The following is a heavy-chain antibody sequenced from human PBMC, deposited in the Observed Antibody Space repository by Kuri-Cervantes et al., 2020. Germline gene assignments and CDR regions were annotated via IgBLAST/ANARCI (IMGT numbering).Heavy chain of an antibody. Sequence: GESLKISCAASGFTFSSYDMHWVRQATGKGLEWVSAIGTAGDTYYPGSVKGRFTISRENAKNSLYLQMNSLRAENTAVYYCARDYMADYYYSYGMDVWGQGTTVTVSS. CDR2: IGTAGDT. V-gene: IGHV3-13*01. CDR3: ARDYMADYYYSYGMDV. D-gene: IGHD5-24*01. CDR1: GFTFSSYD. J-gene: IGHJ6*02.